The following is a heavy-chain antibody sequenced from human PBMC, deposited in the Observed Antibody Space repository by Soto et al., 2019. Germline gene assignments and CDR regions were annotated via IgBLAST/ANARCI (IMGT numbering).Heavy chain of an antibody. Sequence: SETLSHTCTVSGCSSSSSSYYGGWIRQPPGKGLEWIGYIYHSGSTYYNPSLKSRVTISVDRSKNQFSLKLSSVTAADTAVYYCARYKSNYYYGMDVWGQGTTVT. CDR3: ARYKSNYYYGMDV. CDR2: IYHSGST. V-gene: IGHV4-39*07. CDR1: GCSSSSSSYY. D-gene: IGHD1-20*01. J-gene: IGHJ6*02.